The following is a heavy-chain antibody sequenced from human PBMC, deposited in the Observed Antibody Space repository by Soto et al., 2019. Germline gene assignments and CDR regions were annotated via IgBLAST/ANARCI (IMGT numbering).Heavy chain of an antibody. D-gene: IGHD3-16*01. CDR3: ARGRGGAFDI. J-gene: IGHJ3*02. V-gene: IGHV6-1*01. CDR2: TYYRSQLYS. Sequence: QVQLQQSGPGLVKPSQTLSLTCAISGDSVSSNTVAWNWIRQSPSRGLEWLGRTYYRSQLYSNYTVSVISRTTVNPDTSKNQFSLQLNSVTPEDTAVYYCARGRGGAFDIWGQGTMVTVSS. CDR1: GDSVSSNTVA.